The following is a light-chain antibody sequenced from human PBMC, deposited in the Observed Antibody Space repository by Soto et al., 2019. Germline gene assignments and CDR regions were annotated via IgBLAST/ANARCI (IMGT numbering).Light chain of an antibody. Sequence: EIAMTQSPATLSVSPGERATLSCRASQSVSSNLAWYQQKPGQAPRLLIYGASTRATGIPARFSGSGSGTEFTLTISSLQSEDFAVYYCQQYNNWPVYTFGQGTKLEIK. CDR2: GAS. CDR1: QSVSSN. CDR3: QQYNNWPVYT. J-gene: IGKJ2*01. V-gene: IGKV3-15*01.